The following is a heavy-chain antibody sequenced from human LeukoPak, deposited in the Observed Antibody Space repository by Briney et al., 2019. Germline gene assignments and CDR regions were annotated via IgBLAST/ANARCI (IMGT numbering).Heavy chain of an antibody. CDR1: GFTFSSYG. V-gene: IGHV3-23*01. J-gene: IGHJ5*02. Sequence: GGSLRLSCAASGFTFSSYGMSWVRQAPGKGLEWVSAISGSGGSTYYADSVKGRFTISRDNSKNTLYLQMNSLRAEDTAVYYCAKFVRRVPASQPKNWFDPWGQGTLVTVSS. CDR3: AKFVRRVPASQPKNWFDP. CDR2: ISGSGGST. D-gene: IGHD2-2*01.